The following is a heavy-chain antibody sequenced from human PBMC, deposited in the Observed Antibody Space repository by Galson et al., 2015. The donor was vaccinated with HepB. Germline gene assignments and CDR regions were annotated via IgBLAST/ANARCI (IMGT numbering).Heavy chain of an antibody. CDR2: ISGSSSYT. Sequence: SLRLSCAVSGFTFSDYFMSWIRQAPGKGLEWVSYISGSSSYTNYADSVKGRFTISRDNAKNSLYLQMNSLRAEDTAVYYCARTDYYGPPNGAFDIWGQGTMVTVSS. D-gene: IGHD3-10*01. CDR3: ARTDYYGPPNGAFDI. CDR1: GFTFSDYF. V-gene: IGHV3-11*06. J-gene: IGHJ3*02.